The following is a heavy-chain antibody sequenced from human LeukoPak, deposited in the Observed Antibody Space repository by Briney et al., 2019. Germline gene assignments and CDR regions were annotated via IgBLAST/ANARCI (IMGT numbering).Heavy chain of an antibody. Sequence: PGRSLRLSCAASGFTFDDYAMHWVRQAPGKGLEWVSGISWNSGSIVYADSVKGRFTISRDNAKNSLYLQMNSLRAEDMALYYCAKAETYYYDSSGYQRGAFDIWGQGTMVTVSS. D-gene: IGHD3-22*01. CDR2: ISWNSGSI. V-gene: IGHV3-9*03. J-gene: IGHJ3*02. CDR3: AKAETYYYDSSGYQRGAFDI. CDR1: GFTFDDYA.